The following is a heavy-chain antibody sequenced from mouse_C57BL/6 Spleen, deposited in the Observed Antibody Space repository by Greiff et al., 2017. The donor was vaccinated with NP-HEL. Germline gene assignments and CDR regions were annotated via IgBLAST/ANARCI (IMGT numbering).Heavy chain of an antibody. V-gene: IGHV1-80*01. Sequence: VQLQQSGAELVKPGASVKISCKASGYAFSSYWMNWVKQRPGKGLEWIGQIYPGDGDTNYNGKFKGKATLTADKSSSTAYMQLSSLTSEDSAVYFCARWNYGSSRYFDVWGTGTTVTVAS. CDR1: GYAFSSYW. J-gene: IGHJ1*03. CDR2: IYPGDGDT. D-gene: IGHD1-1*01. CDR3: ARWNYGSSRYFDV.